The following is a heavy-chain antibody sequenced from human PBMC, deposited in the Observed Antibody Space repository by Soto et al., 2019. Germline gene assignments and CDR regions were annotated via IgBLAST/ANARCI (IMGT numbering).Heavy chain of an antibody. V-gene: IGHV3-23*01. J-gene: IGHJ6*02. CDR1: GFPFSTYP. Sequence: GGSLRLSCAASGFPFSTYPMNWVRQVPGKGLEWVSGISGSGISTFYADSVKGRFTISRDNSKNTVYLQMNRLRAEDTALYYCVKLPVTTASYYYFGMDVWGQGTTVTVSS. CDR2: ISGSGIST. D-gene: IGHD4-4*01. CDR3: VKLPVTTASYYYFGMDV.